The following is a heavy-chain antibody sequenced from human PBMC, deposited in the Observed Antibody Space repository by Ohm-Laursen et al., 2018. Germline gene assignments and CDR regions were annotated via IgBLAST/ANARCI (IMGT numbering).Heavy chain of an antibody. Sequence: SLRLSCSASGFTFSSYGMHWVRQAPGKGLEWVAVIWYDGSNKYYADSVKGRFSISRDNSKNTLYLQMNSLRAEDTAVYYCAKDKKAGPGSNYWGQGTLVTVSS. CDR2: IWYDGSNK. CDR3: AKDKKAGPGSNY. CDR1: GFTFSSYG. D-gene: IGHD1-14*01. J-gene: IGHJ4*02. V-gene: IGHV3-33*06.